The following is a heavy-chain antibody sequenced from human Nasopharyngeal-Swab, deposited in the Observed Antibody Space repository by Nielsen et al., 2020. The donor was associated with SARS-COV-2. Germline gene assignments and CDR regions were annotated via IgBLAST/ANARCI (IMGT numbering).Heavy chain of an antibody. CDR3: ARDPGSSGPHYFDF. CDR2: INPNSGGT. Sequence: WVRQAPGQGLEWMGWINPNSGGTNYAQKFQGRVTMTRDTSITTAYMDLSRLRSDDTAVYYCARDPGSSGPHYFDFWGQGTLVTVSS. J-gene: IGHJ4*02. D-gene: IGHD6-13*01. V-gene: IGHV1-2*02.